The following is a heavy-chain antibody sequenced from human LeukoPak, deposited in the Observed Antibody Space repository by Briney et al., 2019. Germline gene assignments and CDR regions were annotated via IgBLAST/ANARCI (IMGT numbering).Heavy chain of an antibody. J-gene: IGHJ4*02. CDR1: GYSISSGYY. V-gene: IGHV4-38-2*01. D-gene: IGHD3-22*01. CDR2: IYHSGST. CDR3: ARHPRYYCDSSGYYFIGGLFDY. Sequence: PSETLSLTCAVSGYSISSGYYWGWIRPPPGKGLEWIGSIYHSGSTYYNPSLKSRVTISVDTSKNQFSLKLSSVTAADTAVYYCARHPRYYCDSSGYYFIGGLFDYWGQGTLVTVSS.